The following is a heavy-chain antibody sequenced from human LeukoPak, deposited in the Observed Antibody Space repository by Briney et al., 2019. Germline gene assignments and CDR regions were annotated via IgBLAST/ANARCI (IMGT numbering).Heavy chain of an antibody. CDR1: GFTFSSYS. CDR3: AGGRAFYSSSLFDY. J-gene: IGHJ4*02. CDR2: ISSSSSTI. D-gene: IGHD6-6*01. V-gene: IGHV3-48*01. Sequence: PGGSLRLSCAASGFTFSSYSMNWVRQAPGKGLEWVSYISSSSSTIYYADSVKGRFTISRDNAKNSLYLQMNSLRAEDTAVYYCAGGRAFYSSSLFDYWGQGTLVTVSS.